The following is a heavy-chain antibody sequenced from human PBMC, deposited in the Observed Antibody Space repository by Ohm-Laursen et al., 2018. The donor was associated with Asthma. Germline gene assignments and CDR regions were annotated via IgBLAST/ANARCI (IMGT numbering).Heavy chain of an antibody. CDR2: ISYDGSNK. Sequence: SLRLSCAASGFTFSSYGMHWVRQAPGKGLEWVAVISYDGSNKYYADSVKGRFTISRDNSKNTLYLQMNSLRAEDTAVYYCARGAYDYGDYEHPWYFDYWGQGTLVTVSS. CDR1: GFTFSSYG. CDR3: ARGAYDYGDYEHPWYFDY. V-gene: IGHV3-30*03. D-gene: IGHD4-17*01. J-gene: IGHJ4*02.